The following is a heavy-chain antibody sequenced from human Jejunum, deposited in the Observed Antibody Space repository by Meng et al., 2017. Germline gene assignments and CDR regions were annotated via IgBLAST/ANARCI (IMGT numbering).Heavy chain of an antibody. CDR2: ISGSGDST. CDR1: GFTFSNYA. D-gene: IGHD3-22*01. Sequence: GESLKISCAASGFTFSNYAMSWVRQAPGKGLEWVSAISGSGDSTYYADSVKGRFTVSRDTSKNTLYLQVNSLSAEDTAVYYCAKRSYSHSSGLLGSINYWGQGTLVTVSS. J-gene: IGHJ4*02. V-gene: IGHV3-23*01. CDR3: AKRSYSHSSGLLGSINY.